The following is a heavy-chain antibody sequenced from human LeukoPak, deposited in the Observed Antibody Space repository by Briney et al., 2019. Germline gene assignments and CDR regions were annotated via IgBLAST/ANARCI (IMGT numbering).Heavy chain of an antibody. D-gene: IGHD2-8*01. Sequence: PGGSLRLSCAASGFTFSNYGMHWVRQALGKGLEWVAFIWYDGSNRYYADSVKGRFTISRDNSENTLFLQMSSLRTEDTAVYYCAKDPLGFCTRATCRYLDSWGQGTLVTVSS. J-gene: IGHJ4*02. CDR2: IWYDGSNR. CDR1: GFTFSNYG. CDR3: AKDPLGFCTRATCRYLDS. V-gene: IGHV3-30*02.